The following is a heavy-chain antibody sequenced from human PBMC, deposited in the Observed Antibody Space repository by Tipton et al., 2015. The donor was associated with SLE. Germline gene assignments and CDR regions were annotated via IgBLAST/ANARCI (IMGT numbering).Heavy chain of an antibody. CDR1: GGSVSSGSYY. D-gene: IGHD3-10*01. CDR2: IYYSGST. Sequence: TLSLTCTVSGGSVSSGSYYWSWIRQPPGKGLEWIGYIYYSGSTHYNPSLKSRVTISVDTSKNQFSLKLSSVTAADTAVYYCASPYYYGSGSYSHNWFDPWGQGTLVTVSS. CDR3: ASPYYYGSGSYSHNWFDP. J-gene: IGHJ5*02. V-gene: IGHV4-61*01.